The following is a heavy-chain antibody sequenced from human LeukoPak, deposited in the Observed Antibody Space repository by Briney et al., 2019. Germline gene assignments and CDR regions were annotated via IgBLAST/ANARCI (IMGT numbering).Heavy chain of an antibody. J-gene: IGHJ6*02. CDR2: ISGGGGST. Sequence: GGSLRLSCAASGFTFSSYAMSWVRQAPGKGLEWVSCISGGGGSTYYADSVKGRFTISRDNSKNTLYLQMNSLRAEDTAVYYCARERYCSSTSCYMSGLDYYYYGMDVWGQGTTVTVSS. CDR3: ARERYCSSTSCYMSGLDYYYYGMDV. CDR1: GFTFSSYA. D-gene: IGHD2-2*02. V-gene: IGHV3-23*01.